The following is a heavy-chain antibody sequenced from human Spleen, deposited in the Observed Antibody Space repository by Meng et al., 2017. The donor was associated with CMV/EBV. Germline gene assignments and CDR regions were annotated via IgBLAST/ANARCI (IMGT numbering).Heavy chain of an antibody. CDR3: ATTETGV. CDR1: GFTVSSNY. J-gene: IGHJ6*02. Sequence: GESLKISCAASGFTVSSNYMSWVRQAPGKGLEWVSSITSSSSYVYYADSVKGRFTISRDNAKNSLYLQMNSLRAEDTALYYCATTETGVWGQGTTVTVSS. D-gene: IGHD3-9*01. CDR2: ITSSSSYV. V-gene: IGHV3-21*04.